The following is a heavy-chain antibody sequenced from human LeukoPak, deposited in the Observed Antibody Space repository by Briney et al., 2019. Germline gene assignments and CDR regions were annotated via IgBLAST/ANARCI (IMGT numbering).Heavy chain of an antibody. CDR1: GYTFTGYY. J-gene: IGHJ5*02. V-gene: IGHV1-2*02. CDR3: ARDCSSSWYNWFDP. D-gene: IGHD6-13*01. CDR2: INPNSGGT. Sequence: ASVKVPCKASGYTFTGYYMHWVRQAPGQGLEWMGWINPNSGGTNYAQKFQGRVTMTRDTSISTAYMELSRLRSDDTAVYYCARDCSSSWYNWFDPWGQGTLVTVSS.